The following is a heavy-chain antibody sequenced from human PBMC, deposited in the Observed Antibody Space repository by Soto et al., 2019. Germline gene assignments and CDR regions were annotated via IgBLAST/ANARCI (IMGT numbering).Heavy chain of an antibody. V-gene: IGHV1-3*04. D-gene: IGHD3-10*01. Sequence: QVHLVQSGAEVKQPGASVKVSCKASGYTFTSYALHWLRQAPGQRPEWMGWISTAKGDTKYAQKFQGRVTSTRDASASTVYMELSSLRSEDTAVYYCARDLGTMVRGVVVYYYGLDLWGQGTTVTVSS. J-gene: IGHJ6*02. CDR3: ARDLGTMVRGVVVYYYGLDL. CDR2: ISTAKGDT. CDR1: GYTFTSYA.